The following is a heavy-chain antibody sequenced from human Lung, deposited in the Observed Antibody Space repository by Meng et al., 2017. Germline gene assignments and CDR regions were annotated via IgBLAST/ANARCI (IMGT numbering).Heavy chain of an antibody. CDR1: GGSFSDYY. D-gene: IGHD4-11*01. CDR2: INHSGST. J-gene: IGHJ4*02. V-gene: IGHV4-34*01. Sequence: QGQVQEWGPGLLKPSETLSLPCVVSGGSFSDYYWSWIRQPPGKGLEWIGEINHSGSTNYNPSLESRATISVDTSRNNLSLKLSSVTAADSAVYYCARGPTTMAHDFDYWGQGTLVTVSS. CDR3: ARGPTTMAHDFDY.